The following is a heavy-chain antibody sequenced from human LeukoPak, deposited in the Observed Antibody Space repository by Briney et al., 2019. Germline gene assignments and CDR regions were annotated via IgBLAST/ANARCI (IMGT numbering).Heavy chain of an antibody. CDR2: IIPIFGTA. J-gene: IGHJ5*02. Sequence: GASVKVSYKASGGTFSSYAISWVRQAPGQGLEWMGGIIPIFGTANYAQKFQGRVTITADESTSTAYMELSSLRSEDTAVYYCARVGYSYGYDWFDPWGQGTLVTVSS. CDR1: GGTFSSYA. CDR3: ARVGYSYGYDWFDP. V-gene: IGHV1-69*13. D-gene: IGHD5-18*01.